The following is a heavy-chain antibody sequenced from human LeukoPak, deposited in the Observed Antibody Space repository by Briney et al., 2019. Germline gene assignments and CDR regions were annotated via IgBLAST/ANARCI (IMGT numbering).Heavy chain of an antibody. J-gene: IGHJ4*02. CDR1: GGSISSGDYY. V-gene: IGHV4-30-4*08. Sequence: SQTLSLTCTVSGGSISSGDYYWRWLRQPPGKGLEWIGFVYYSGSTSYNPSLKSPASISVDTYKNQFSQKLSSVTAAETAVYYCARGGDYYSSSWRGVDYWGQGSLVTVSS. CDR2: VYYSGST. CDR3: ARGGDYYSSSWRGVDY. D-gene: IGHD6-13*01.